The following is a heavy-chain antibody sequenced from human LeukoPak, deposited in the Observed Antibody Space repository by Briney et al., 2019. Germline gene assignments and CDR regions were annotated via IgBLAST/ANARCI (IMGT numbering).Heavy chain of an antibody. J-gene: IGHJ3*02. CDR1: GFTFSYYS. CDR2: ISDRSTTI. Sequence: GGSLRLSCAASGFTFSYYSMNWVRQAPGKGLEWVSYISDRSTTIYYADSVKGRFTISRDNAKNSLYLQMNSLRDEDTAIYYCARHWPGGEAYCGGDCYAGAFDIWGQGTMVTVSS. CDR3: ARHWPGGEAYCGGDCYAGAFDI. V-gene: IGHV3-48*02. D-gene: IGHD2-21*02.